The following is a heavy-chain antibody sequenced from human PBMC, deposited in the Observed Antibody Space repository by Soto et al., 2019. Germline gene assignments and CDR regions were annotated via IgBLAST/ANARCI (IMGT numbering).Heavy chain of an antibody. J-gene: IGHJ6*02. Sequence: ASVKVSCKASGYTFTSYGISWVRQAPGQGLEWMGWISAYNGNTNYAQKLQGRVTMTTDTSTSTAYMELRSLRSDDTAVYYCARDSTGKIFYYYGMDVWGQGTTVTVSS. V-gene: IGHV1-18*01. CDR2: ISAYNGNT. CDR3: ARDSTGKIFYYYGMDV. CDR1: GYTFTSYG. D-gene: IGHD1-1*01.